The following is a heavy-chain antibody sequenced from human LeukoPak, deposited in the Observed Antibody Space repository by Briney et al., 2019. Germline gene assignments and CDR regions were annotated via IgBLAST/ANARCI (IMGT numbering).Heavy chain of an antibody. CDR1: GGSISSYY. D-gene: IGHD2-2*01. V-gene: IGHV4-34*01. Sequence: PSETLSLTCTVSGGSISSYYWSWIRQPPGKGLEWIGEINHSGSTNYNPPLKSRVTISVDTSKNQFSLKLSSVTAADTAVYYCARERTSCSGWFDPWGQGTLVTVSS. CDR3: ARERTSCSGWFDP. J-gene: IGHJ5*02. CDR2: INHSGST.